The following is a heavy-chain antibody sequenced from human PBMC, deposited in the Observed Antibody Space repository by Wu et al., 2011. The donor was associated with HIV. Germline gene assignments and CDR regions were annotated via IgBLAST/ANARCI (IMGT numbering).Heavy chain of an antibody. CDR1: GGTFSSYA. J-gene: IGHJ4*02. V-gene: IGHV1-69*05. CDR2: IIPMFGTA. CDR3: AREANTRHYPYYFDY. Sequence: QVQLVQSGAEVKKPGSSVKVSCKASGGTFSSYAINWVRQAPGQGLEWMGGIIPMFGTANYAQKFQGRVTITTDESTTTAYMELSSLRSEDTAVYYCAREANTRHYPYYFDYWGQGTLVTVSS. D-gene: IGHD1-26*01.